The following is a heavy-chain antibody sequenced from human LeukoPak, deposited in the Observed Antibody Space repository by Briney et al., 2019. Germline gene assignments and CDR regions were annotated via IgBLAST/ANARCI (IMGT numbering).Heavy chain of an antibody. CDR1: GFTFDEYA. D-gene: IGHD1-26*01. CDR2: VSWNSYDI. Sequence: GRSLRLSCAASGFTFDEYAMHWVRQPPGNGLGWVSGVSWNSYDIVYADSVKGRFTISRDNAKNSLYLQMNSLRAEDMALYYCAKGVGTSYHYHMDVWGKGTTVIVSS. CDR3: AKGVGTSYHYHMDV. V-gene: IGHV3-9*03. J-gene: IGHJ6*03.